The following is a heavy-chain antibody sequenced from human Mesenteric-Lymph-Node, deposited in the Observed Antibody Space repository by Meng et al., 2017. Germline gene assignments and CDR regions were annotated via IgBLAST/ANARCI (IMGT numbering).Heavy chain of an antibody. CDR1: GFTFSSYA. J-gene: IGHJ4*02. V-gene: IGHV3-30*04. CDR3: ARDGPGFDY. D-gene: IGHD3-10*01. Sequence: GESLKISCAASGFTFSSYAMHWVRQAPGKGLEWVAVISYDGSNKYYADSVKGRFTISRDNAKNTLYLQMNSLRAEDTAVYYCARDGPGFDYWGQGTLVTVSS. CDR2: ISYDGSNK.